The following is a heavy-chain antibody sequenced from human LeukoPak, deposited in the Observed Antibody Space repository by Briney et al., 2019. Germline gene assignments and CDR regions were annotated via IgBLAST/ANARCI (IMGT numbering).Heavy chain of an antibody. Sequence: TGGSLRLSCAASGFTFSSYAMSWVRQAPGKGLEWVSAISGSGGSTYYADSVKGRFTISRDNSKNTLYLQMNSLKPEDTALYYCVKDIGLLNYYHYGMDVWGQGTTVTVSS. J-gene: IGHJ6*02. V-gene: IGHV3-23*01. CDR3: VKDIGLLNYYHYGMDV. CDR1: GFTFSSYA. D-gene: IGHD2-21*01. CDR2: ISGSGGST.